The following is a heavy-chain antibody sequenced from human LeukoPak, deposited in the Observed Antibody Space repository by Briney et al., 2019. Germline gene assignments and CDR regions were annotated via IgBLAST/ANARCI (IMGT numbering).Heavy chain of an antibody. J-gene: IGHJ4*02. Sequence: SQTLSLTCAISGDSVSSNSAAWNWIRQSPSRGLEWPGRTYYRSKWYNDYAVSVKSRITIKPDTSKNQFSLQLNSVTPEDTAVYYCARDQRGYYDSSGYYYAIFDYWGQGTLVTVSS. D-gene: IGHD3-22*01. V-gene: IGHV6-1*01. CDR3: ARDQRGYYDSSGYYYAIFDY. CDR1: GDSVSSNSAA. CDR2: TYYRSKWYN.